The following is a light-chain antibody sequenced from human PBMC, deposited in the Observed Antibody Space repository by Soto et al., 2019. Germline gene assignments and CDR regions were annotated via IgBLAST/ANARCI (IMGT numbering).Light chain of an antibody. CDR2: GNS. CDR1: SSNIGAGYD. J-gene: IGLJ3*02. CDR3: QSYDSSLRGRV. Sequence: QSVLTQPPSVSGAPGQRVTISCTGSSSNIGAGYDVHWYQQLPGTAPKLLIYGNSNRPSGVPDRFSGSKSGTSASLALTGLQADDAADYSCQSYDSSLRGRVFGGGTKLTVL. V-gene: IGLV1-40*01.